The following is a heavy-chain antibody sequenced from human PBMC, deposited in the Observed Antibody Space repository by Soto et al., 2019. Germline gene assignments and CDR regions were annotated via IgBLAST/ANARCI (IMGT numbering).Heavy chain of an antibody. V-gene: IGHV1-3*01. D-gene: IGHD6-19*01. CDR2: INAGNGNT. Sequence: QVQLVQSGAEVKKPGASVKVSCKASGYTFTSYAMHWVRQAPGQRLEWMGWINAGNGNTKYSQKFQGRVTITRDTAASTAYMELGSLRSEDTAVYYCARVVSGWYRQPLFFFDYWGQGTLVTVSS. J-gene: IGHJ4*02. CDR1: GYTFTSYA. CDR3: ARVVSGWYRQPLFFFDY.